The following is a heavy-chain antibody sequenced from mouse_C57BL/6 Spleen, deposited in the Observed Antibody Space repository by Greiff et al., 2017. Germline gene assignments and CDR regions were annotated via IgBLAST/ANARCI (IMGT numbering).Heavy chain of an antibody. J-gene: IGHJ3*01. CDR1: GFTFSSYT. V-gene: IGHV5-9*01. Sequence: DVHLVESGGGLVKPGGSLKLSCAASGFTFSSYTMSWVRQTPEKRLEWVATISGGGGNTYYPDSVKGRFTISRDNAKNTLYLQMSSLRSEDTALYYCASPYDGYYRWFAYWGQGTLVTVSA. D-gene: IGHD2-3*01. CDR3: ASPYDGYYRWFAY. CDR2: ISGGGGNT.